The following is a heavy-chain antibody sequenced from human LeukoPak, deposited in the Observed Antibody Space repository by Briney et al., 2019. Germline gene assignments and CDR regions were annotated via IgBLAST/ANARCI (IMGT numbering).Heavy chain of an antibody. CDR3: TIGDGWLPN. Sequence: SGGSLRLSCVVSGFTFSNAWMTWVRQAPGKGLEWVGRIKSKIDGGTTEYAAPVKGRFTISRDDSKNTLYLQMNSLKTEDTAVYYCTIGDGWLPNWGQGTLVTVSS. J-gene: IGHJ4*02. D-gene: IGHD5-24*01. CDR1: GFTFSNAW. V-gene: IGHV3-15*01. CDR2: IKSKIDGGTT.